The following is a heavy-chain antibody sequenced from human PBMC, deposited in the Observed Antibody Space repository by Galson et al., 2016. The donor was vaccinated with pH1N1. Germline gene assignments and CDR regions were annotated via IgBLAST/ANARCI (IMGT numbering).Heavy chain of an antibody. J-gene: IGHJ4*02. Sequence: SLRLSCAASGFTFSKHWMHWVRQVPGKGLVWVSHINSDRSTTYYAGSVKGRFTISRDNAKNTLSLQMNSLGVEDTAVYYCARGNMGLDFWGQGILVTVSS. CDR2: INSDRSTT. CDR3: ARGNMGLDF. CDR1: GFTFSKHW. D-gene: IGHD2/OR15-2a*01. V-gene: IGHV3-74*01.